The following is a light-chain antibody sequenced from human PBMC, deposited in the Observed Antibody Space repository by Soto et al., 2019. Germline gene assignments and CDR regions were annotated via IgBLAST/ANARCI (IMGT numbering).Light chain of an antibody. J-gene: IGKJ1*01. V-gene: IGKV3-20*01. CDR2: GAS. CDR3: QQYISSPRT. Sequence: IVLTQSPGTLSLSPGERATLSCRASQSVSGSYLAWYQQKPGQAPRLLIYGASSRATGIPDRFRGSGSGTDFTLTISRLEPEDFALYYCQQYISSPRTFGQGTKVEIK. CDR1: QSVSGSY.